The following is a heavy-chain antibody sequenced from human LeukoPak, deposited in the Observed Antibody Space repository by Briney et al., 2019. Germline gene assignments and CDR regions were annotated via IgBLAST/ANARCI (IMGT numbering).Heavy chain of an antibody. J-gene: IGHJ6*02. D-gene: IGHD6-19*01. V-gene: IGHV3-11*01. Sequence: GGSLRLSCAASGFTFSDYYMSWLRQAPGKGLEWVSYISSSGSTIYYADSVKGRFTISRDNAKNSLYLQMNSLRAEDTAVYYCAKGRVAVALDYGMDVWGQGTTVTVSS. CDR3: AKGRVAVALDYGMDV. CDR1: GFTFSDYY. CDR2: ISSSGSTI.